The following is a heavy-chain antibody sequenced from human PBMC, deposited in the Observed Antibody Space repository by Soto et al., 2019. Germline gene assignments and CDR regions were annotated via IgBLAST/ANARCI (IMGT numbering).Heavy chain of an antibody. V-gene: IGHV3-7*01. D-gene: IGHD6-19*01. Sequence: PGGSLRLSCAASGFTFSSYWMSWVRQAPGKGLEWVANIKQDGSEKYYVDSVKGRFTISRDNAKNSLYLQMNSLRAEDTAVYYCARDLRLGQYYYCYYGMDVWGQGTTVTVSS. J-gene: IGHJ6*02. CDR1: GFTFSSYW. CDR3: ARDLRLGQYYYCYYGMDV. CDR2: IKQDGSEK.